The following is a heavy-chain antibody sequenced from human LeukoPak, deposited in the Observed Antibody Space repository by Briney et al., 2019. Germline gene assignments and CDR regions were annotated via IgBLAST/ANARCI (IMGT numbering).Heavy chain of an antibody. CDR1: GGTFSSYA. CDR2: INPNSGGT. J-gene: IGHJ4*02. CDR3: ARSTYYYDSSGYYPFDY. V-gene: IGHV1-2*02. Sequence: GASVKVSCKASGGTFSSYAISWVRQAPGQGLEWMGWINPNSGGTNYAQKFQGRVTMTRDTSISAAYMELSRPRSDDTAVYYCARSTYYYDSSGYYPFDYWGQGTLVTVSS. D-gene: IGHD3-22*01.